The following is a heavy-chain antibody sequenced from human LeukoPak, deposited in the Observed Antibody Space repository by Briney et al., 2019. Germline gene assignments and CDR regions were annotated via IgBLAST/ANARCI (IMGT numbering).Heavy chain of an antibody. V-gene: IGHV1-3*01. CDR1: GYTFTGYA. D-gene: IGHD2-15*01. CDR3: AGSSTVVVVAATPYYYGMDV. J-gene: IGHJ6*02. CDR2: INAGNGNT. Sequence: ASVKVSCKASGYTFTGYAMHWVRQAPGQRLEWMGWINAGNGNTKYSQKFQGRVTITRDTSASTAYMELSSLRSEDTAVYYCAGSSTVVVVAATPYYYGMDVWGQGTTVTVSS.